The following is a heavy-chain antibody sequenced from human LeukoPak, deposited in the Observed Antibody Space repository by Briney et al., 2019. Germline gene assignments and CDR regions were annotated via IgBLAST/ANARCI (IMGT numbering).Heavy chain of an antibody. V-gene: IGHV4-39*01. CDR1: GGSISSSSYY. Sequence: SETLSLTCTVSGGSISSSSYYWGWIRQPPGKGLEWIGSIYYSGSTYYNPSLKSRVTISVDTSKNQFSLKLSSVTAADTAVYYCASGGSMTYYYYMDVWGKGTTVTVSS. J-gene: IGHJ6*03. CDR3: ASGGSMTYYYYMDV. CDR2: IYYSGST. D-gene: IGHD2-15*01.